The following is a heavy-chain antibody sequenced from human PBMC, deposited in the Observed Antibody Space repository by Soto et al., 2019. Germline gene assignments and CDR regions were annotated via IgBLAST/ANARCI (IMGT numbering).Heavy chain of an antibody. D-gene: IGHD6-19*01. CDR3: ARRKAVAAYYFDA. CDR1: GGSISSSSYY. J-gene: IGHJ4*02. Sequence: QLQLQESGPGLVKPSETLSLTCTVFGGSISSSSYYWGWIRQPPGKGLEWIGSIYYSGDTYYNPSRKSGLTISVDMSKNQFSLKLRSVTAADTAVYYCARRKAVAAYYFDAWGQGTLVTVSS. CDR2: IYYSGDT. V-gene: IGHV4-39*01.